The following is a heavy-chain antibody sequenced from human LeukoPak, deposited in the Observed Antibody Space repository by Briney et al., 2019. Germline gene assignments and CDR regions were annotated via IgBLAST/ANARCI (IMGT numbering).Heavy chain of an antibody. J-gene: IGHJ4*02. CDR1: RYTFTSYY. Sequence: ASVKVSCKASRYTFTSYYMHWVRQAPGQGLEWMGIINPSGGSTSYAQKFQGRVTMTRDTSTSTVYMELSSLRSEDTAVYYCARDPHYYDSSGTDYFDYWGQGTLVTVSS. V-gene: IGHV1-46*01. CDR3: ARDPHYYDSSGTDYFDY. D-gene: IGHD3-22*01. CDR2: INPSGGST.